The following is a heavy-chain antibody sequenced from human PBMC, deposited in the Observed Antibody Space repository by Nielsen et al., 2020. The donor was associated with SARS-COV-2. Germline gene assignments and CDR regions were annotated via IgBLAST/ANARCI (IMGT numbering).Heavy chain of an antibody. Sequence: ASVKVSCKASGYTFTGYYMHWVRQAPGQGLEWMGRINPNSGGTNYAQKFQGRVTMTRDTSISTAYMELSRLRSDDTAVYYCARGKIQLRSHWYFDLWGRGTLVTVSS. CDR3: ARGKIQLRSHWYFDL. CDR1: GYTFTGYY. CDR2: INPNSGGT. J-gene: IGHJ2*01. V-gene: IGHV1-2*06. D-gene: IGHD5-18*01.